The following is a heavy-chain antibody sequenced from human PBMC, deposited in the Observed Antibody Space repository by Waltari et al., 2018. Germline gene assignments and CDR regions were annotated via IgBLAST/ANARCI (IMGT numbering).Heavy chain of an antibody. D-gene: IGHD2-15*01. CDR3: ARDRGRGLYLDV. CDR2: VLSTGKT. Sequence: QLQESGPGLVKPSVTLSLSCAVSGDSVTSANWWSWVGQSPQRGLEWIGQVLSTGKTNYSPSFANRVTMSLDASNNQFSLKVTSATAADTAVYYCARDRGRGLYLDVWGPGTLVTVSP. J-gene: IGHJ4*02. CDR1: GDSVTSANW. V-gene: IGHV4-4*02.